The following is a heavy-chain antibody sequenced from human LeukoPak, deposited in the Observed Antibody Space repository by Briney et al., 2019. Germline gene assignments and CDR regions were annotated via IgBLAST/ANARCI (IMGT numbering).Heavy chain of an antibody. D-gene: IGHD6-19*01. V-gene: IGHV3-30*03. J-gene: IGHJ3*02. CDR1: GFSFSSYS. CDR3: ARYGNGAWLGHYAFDM. Sequence: GGSLRLSCAASGFSFSSYSMNWVRQAPGKGLEWVAVISYDGNTKEYADSVKGRFTISRDNSKNTLYLQMNSLRAEDTAVYYCARYGNGAWLGHYAFDMWGQGTMVTVSS. CDR2: ISYDGNTK.